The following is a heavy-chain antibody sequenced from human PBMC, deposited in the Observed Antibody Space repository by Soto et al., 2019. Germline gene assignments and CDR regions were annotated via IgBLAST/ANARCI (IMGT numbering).Heavy chain of an antibody. CDR2: IYDGGTT. V-gene: IGHV4-30-4*01. Sequence: QVQLQESGPRLVRPSQTLSLTCTVFGGSISSFVYYWSWIRQSPDKGLEWIGHIYDGGTTYSSPSLKERVTISTDTSAHHLDLKLNSVNAADSAVYYCDREQSGEKVDDWGEGIQVTVSS. D-gene: IGHD1-1*01. J-gene: IGHJ4*02. CDR1: GGSISSFVYY. CDR3: DREQSGEKVDD.